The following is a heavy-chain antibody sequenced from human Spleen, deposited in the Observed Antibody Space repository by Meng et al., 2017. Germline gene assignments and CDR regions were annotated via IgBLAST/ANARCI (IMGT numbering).Heavy chain of an antibody. J-gene: IGHJ4*02. V-gene: IGHV1-3*04. D-gene: IGHD6-13*01. CDR2: INTGNGNT. Sequence: QVRLVQVGAEVKKPGASVKVSCRASGYTFTTYAMHWVRQAPGQRLEWMGWINTGNGNTKYSQKFQDRVTITRDTSASTAYMELSSLRSEDTAVYFCATSAYSSSHYRVDYWGQGALVTVSS. CDR1: GYTFTTYA. CDR3: ATSAYSSSHYRVDY.